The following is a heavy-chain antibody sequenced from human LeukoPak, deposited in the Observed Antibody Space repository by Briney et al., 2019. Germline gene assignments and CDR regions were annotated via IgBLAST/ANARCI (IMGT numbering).Heavy chain of an antibody. Sequence: ASVKVSCKASGYMFTSYGITWVRQAPGQGPEWMGWINTNNGNTNYAQTVQGRVTMTTDTSTSTAYMELRSLRSDDTAVYYCARELRPVYYYDSSGYFGAFDIWGQGTMVTVSS. CDR1: GYMFTSYG. V-gene: IGHV1-18*01. D-gene: IGHD3-22*01. CDR2: INTNNGNT. CDR3: ARELRPVYYYDSSGYFGAFDI. J-gene: IGHJ3*02.